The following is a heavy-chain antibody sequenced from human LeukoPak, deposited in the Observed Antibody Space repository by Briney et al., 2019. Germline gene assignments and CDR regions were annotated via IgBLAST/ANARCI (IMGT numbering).Heavy chain of an antibody. Sequence: SETLSLTCTVSGDSITTTNYYWGWLRQPPGKGLEWIGSINYRGTTYYNPSLKRRVTISVDTSQNQFSLRLTSVTAADTAVYYCARPQKEMATLTSVVAFDSRGQGTLVTVSS. CDR2: INYRGTT. CDR3: ARPQKEMATLTSVVAFDS. D-gene: IGHD5-24*01. J-gene: IGHJ4*02. V-gene: IGHV4-39*01. CDR1: GDSITTTNYY.